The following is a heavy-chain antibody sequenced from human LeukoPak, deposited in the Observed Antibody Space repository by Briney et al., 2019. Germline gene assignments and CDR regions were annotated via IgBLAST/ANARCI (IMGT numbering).Heavy chain of an antibody. CDR1: GFTFSSYE. V-gene: IGHV3-48*03. CDR2: ISSSGSTI. CDR3: AREGSNLNYYGSDYGMDV. J-gene: IGHJ6*02. D-gene: IGHD3-10*01. Sequence: GGSLRLSCAASGFTFSSYEMTWVRQAPGKGLEWVSYISSSGSTIYYADSVKGRFTISRDNAKNSLYLQMSSLRAEDTAVYYCAREGSNLNYYGSDYGMDVWGQGTTVTVSS.